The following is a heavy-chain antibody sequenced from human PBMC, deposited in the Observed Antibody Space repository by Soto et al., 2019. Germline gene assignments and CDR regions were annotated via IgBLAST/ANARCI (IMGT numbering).Heavy chain of an antibody. CDR3: ARGIGYCNRINCHSSRRSRFDS. CDR2: VNPSGTT. D-gene: IGHD2-15*01. Sequence: QVQLQQWGAGLLKPSETLSLTCAVYGGSFSGYYWTWIRQSPEKGLEWIGEVNPSGTTYYNPSIKTRDTISVHTPKTQFTLKMSSVTAADAAVYCCARGIGYCNRINCHSSRRSRFDSGGKGTLVTFSS. V-gene: IGHV4-34*01. J-gene: IGHJ4*02. CDR1: GGSFSGYY.